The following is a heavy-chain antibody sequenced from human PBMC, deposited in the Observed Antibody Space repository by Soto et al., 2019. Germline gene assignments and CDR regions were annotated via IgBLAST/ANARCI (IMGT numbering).Heavy chain of an antibody. Sequence: QMQLVQSAAEVKKPGASVKVSCKASGYTFTAYYLHWVRQAPGQGLEWMGWINPNSGGTNYAQKFQDWVTLTRDTVISTAYMELSRLRPDDTAVYYCVRDLMYYDFWSGPKGSGMDVWGQGTTVTVSS. CDR1: GYTFTAYY. V-gene: IGHV1-2*04. CDR3: VRDLMYYDFWSGPKGSGMDV. CDR2: INPNSGGT. J-gene: IGHJ6*02. D-gene: IGHD3-3*01.